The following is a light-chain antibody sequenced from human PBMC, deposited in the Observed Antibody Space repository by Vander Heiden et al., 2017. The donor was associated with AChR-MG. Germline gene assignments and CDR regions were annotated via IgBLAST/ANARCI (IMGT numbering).Light chain of an antibody. V-gene: IGKV3-15*01. CDR3: QQYNNWPPWT. Sequence: ELVMTQSPATPSVSPGESATLSCRASKSVSSNLAWYQQKPGRAPRILIYGASTRATGIPARFSGGGSGTKFTLTISSLQSEDFAVYYCQQYNNWPPWTFGQGTKVEIK. J-gene: IGKJ1*01. CDR1: KSVSSN. CDR2: GAS.